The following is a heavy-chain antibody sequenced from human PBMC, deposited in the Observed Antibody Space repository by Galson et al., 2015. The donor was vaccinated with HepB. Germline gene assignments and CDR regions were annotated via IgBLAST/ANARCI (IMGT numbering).Heavy chain of an antibody. J-gene: IGHJ4*02. Sequence: SLRLSCAASGFTFSSYSMNWVRQAPGKGLEWVSSISSSSSYIYYADSVKGRFTISRDNAKNSLYLQMNSLRAEDTAVYYCARVRQEWRYCSGGSCYTIDYWGQGTLVTVSS. V-gene: IGHV3-21*01. CDR1: GFTFSSYS. CDR2: ISSSSSYI. D-gene: IGHD2-15*01. CDR3: ARVRQEWRYCSGGSCYTIDY.